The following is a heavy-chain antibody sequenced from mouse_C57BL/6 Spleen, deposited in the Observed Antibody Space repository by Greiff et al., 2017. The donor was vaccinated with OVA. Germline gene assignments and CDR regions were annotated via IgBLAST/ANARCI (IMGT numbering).Heavy chain of an antibody. CDR1: GFSLSTFGMG. CDR3: ARPHYYGSIWYFDV. CDR2: IWWDDDK. Sequence: QVTLKESGPGILQPSQTLSLTCSFSGFSLSTFGMGVGWIRQPSGKGLEWLAHIWWDDDKYYNPALKSRPTISKDTSKNQVFLKIANVDTADTATYYCARPHYYGSIWYFDVWGTGTTVTVSS. V-gene: IGHV8-8*01. D-gene: IGHD1-1*01. J-gene: IGHJ1*03.